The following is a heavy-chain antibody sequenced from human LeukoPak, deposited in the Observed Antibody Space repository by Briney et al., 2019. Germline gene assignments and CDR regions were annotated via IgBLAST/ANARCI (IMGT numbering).Heavy chain of an antibody. J-gene: IGHJ4*02. CDR3: ATVGGLDILTGYPRDY. CDR1: GYTFTSYG. CDR2: FDPEDGET. Sequence: GASVKVSCKASGYTFTSYGISWVRQAPGKGLEWMGGFDPEDGETIYAQRFQGRVTMTEDTSTDTAYMELSSLRSEDTAVYYCATVGGLDILTGYPRDYWGQGTLVTVSS. V-gene: IGHV1-24*01. D-gene: IGHD3-9*01.